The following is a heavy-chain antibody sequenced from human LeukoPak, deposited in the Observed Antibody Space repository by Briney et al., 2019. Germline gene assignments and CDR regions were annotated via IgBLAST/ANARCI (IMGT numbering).Heavy chain of an antibody. CDR2: INPNSGGT. Sequence: ASVTVSCKASGYTFTGYYMHWVRQAPGQGLEWMGWINPNSGGTNYAQKFQGRVTMTRDTSISTAYMELSRLRSDDTAVYYCARDKDSSSWWGDYYYYYGMDVWGQGTTVTVSS. CDR1: GYTFTGYY. J-gene: IGHJ6*02. D-gene: IGHD6-13*01. CDR3: ARDKDSSSWWGDYYYYYGMDV. V-gene: IGHV1-2*02.